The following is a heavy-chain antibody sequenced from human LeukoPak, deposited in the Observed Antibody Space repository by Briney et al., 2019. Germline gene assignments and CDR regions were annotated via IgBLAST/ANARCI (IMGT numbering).Heavy chain of an antibody. D-gene: IGHD5-24*01. V-gene: IGHV6-1*01. Sequence: SQTLSLTCAISGDSVSSNSAAWNWIRQSPSRGLEWLGRTYYRSKWYNDYAVSVKSRITINPDTSKNQFSLPLNSVTPEDTAVYYCARDKARMATTHYPNAFDIWGQGTMVTVSS. CDR2: TYYRSKWYN. J-gene: IGHJ3*02. CDR1: GDSVSSNSAA. CDR3: ARDKARMATTHYPNAFDI.